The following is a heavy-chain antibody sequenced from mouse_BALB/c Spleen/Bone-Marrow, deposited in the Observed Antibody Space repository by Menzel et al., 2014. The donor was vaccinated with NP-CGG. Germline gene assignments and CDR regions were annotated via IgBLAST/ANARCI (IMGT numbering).Heavy chain of an antibody. Sequence: VQLQQPGAELVKPGASVKLSCKTSGYTFTSYWIQWVKQRPGQGLGWIGEIFPGTGTTYYNEKFKGKATLTIDTSSSTAYTPLSSLSSEDSAVYFCASRDSSGYVPDYWGQGTTLTVSS. CDR3: ASRDSSGYVPDY. V-gene: IGHV1S132*01. CDR1: GYTFTSYW. CDR2: IFPGTGTT. D-gene: IGHD3-2*01. J-gene: IGHJ2*01.